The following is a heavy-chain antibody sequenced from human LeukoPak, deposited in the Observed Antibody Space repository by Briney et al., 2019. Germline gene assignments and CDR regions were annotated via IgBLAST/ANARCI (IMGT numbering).Heavy chain of an antibody. D-gene: IGHD2-8*01. Sequence: GGSLRLSCVASGFTFRNYYMRWVRQVPGKGLVWVSRISGDGSSIFYADSVKGRFTISRDNAKNSLYVQMNSLRADDSAVYYCARSSNGVYIQWGQGTLVTVSS. V-gene: IGHV3-74*01. CDR1: GFTFRNYY. CDR3: ARSSNGVYIQ. J-gene: IGHJ4*02. CDR2: ISGDGSSI.